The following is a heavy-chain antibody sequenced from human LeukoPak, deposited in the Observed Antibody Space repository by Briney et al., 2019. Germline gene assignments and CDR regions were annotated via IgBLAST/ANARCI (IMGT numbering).Heavy chain of an antibody. CDR1: GYTFTDYY. D-gene: IGHD2-2*01. J-gene: IGHJ6*03. CDR2: INPNSGGT. V-gene: IGHV1-2*02. Sequence: ASVKVSCKASGYTFTDYYLHWVRQAPGQGLEWMGWINPNSGGTNYAQKFQDRVTMTKDTSISTAYMELSRLRSDDTAVYYCARDRRSNTASYYYMDVWGKGTAVTVS. CDR3: ARDRRSNTASYYYMDV.